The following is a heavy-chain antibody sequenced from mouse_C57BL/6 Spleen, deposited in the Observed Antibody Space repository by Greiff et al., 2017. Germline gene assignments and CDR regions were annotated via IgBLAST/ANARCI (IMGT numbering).Heavy chain of an antibody. CDR3: ARYDPGYAMDY. Sequence: QVQLQQSGPGLVQPSQCLSITCTVSGFSLTSYGVHWVRQSPGKGLEWLGVIWSGGSTDYNAAFISRLSISKDNSQSPVSFKMNSLQADDSAIYYCARYDPGYAMDYWGQGTSVTVSS. D-gene: IGHD2-3*01. CDR1: GFSLTSYG. V-gene: IGHV2-2*01. J-gene: IGHJ4*01. CDR2: IWSGGST.